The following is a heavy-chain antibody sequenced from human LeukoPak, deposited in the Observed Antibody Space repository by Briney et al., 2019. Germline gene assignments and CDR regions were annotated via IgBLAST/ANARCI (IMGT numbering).Heavy chain of an antibody. CDR1: GGSISSYY. V-gene: IGHV4-59*08. J-gene: IGHJ6*03. CDR3: ARKRGGNSDYYYYMDV. CDR2: IYYSGST. D-gene: IGHD4-23*01. Sequence: SETLSLTCTVSGGSISSYYWSWLRQPPGKGLEWLGYIYYSGSTNYNPSLKSRVTISVDTSKNQFSLKLSSVTAADTAVYYCARKRGGNSDYYYYMDVWGKGTTVTVSS.